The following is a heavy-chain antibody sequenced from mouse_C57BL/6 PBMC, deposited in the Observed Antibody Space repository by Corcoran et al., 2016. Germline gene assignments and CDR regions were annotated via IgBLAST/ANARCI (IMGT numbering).Heavy chain of an antibody. CDR2: INPNNGGT. J-gene: IGHJ3*01. Sequence: EVQLQQSGPELVKPGASVKIPCKASGYTFTDYNMDWVKQSHGKSLEWIGDINPNNGGTIYNQKFKGKATLTVDKSSSTAYMELRSLTSEDTAVYYCARSANWDGWFAYWGQGTLVTVSA. D-gene: IGHD4-1*01. CDR1: GYTFTDYN. CDR3: ARSANWDGWFAY. V-gene: IGHV1-18*01.